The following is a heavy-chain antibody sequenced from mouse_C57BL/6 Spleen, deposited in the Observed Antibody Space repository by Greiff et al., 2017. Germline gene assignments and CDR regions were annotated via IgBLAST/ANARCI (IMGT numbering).Heavy chain of an antibody. CDR3: ARGPCYYGSAPFYAMDY. D-gene: IGHD1-1*01. CDR1: GFNIKNTY. Sequence: EVKLVESVAELVRPGASVKFSCTASGFNIKNTYMHWVKQTPEQGLEWIGWIGPANGNIKYAPKFQGQATITADTSSNTAYLQLSSLTSEDTAIYYCARGPCYYGSAPFYAMDYWGQGTSVTVSS. V-gene: IGHV14-3*01. J-gene: IGHJ4*01. CDR2: IGPANGNI.